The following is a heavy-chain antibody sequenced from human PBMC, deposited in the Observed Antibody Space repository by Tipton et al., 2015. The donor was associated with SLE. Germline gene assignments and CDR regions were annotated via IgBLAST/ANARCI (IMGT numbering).Heavy chain of an antibody. CDR1: GFTFSTYA. J-gene: IGHJ4*02. CDR3: ARPLWDRFGELWGY. CDR2: ISYDGSNK. D-gene: IGHD3-10*01. V-gene: IGHV3-30-3*01. Sequence: SLRLSCAASGFTFSTYAMHWVRQAPGKGLEWVAVISYDGSNKYYADSVKGRFTISRDNSKNTLYLQMNSLRAEDTHVYYCARPLWDRFGELWGYWGQGTLVTCSS.